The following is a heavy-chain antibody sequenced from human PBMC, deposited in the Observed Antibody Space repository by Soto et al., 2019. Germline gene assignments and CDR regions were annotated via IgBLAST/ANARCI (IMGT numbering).Heavy chain of an antibody. V-gene: IGHV3-74*01. CDR2: INSDGSST. CDR3: ARDTTVTDLGEWNYYYYMDV. CDR1: GFTFSSYW. Sequence: GGSLRLSCAASGFTFSSYWMHWVRQAPGKGLVWVSRINSDGSSTSYADSVKGRFTISRDNAKNTLYLQMNSLRAEDTAVYYCARDTTVTDLGEWNYYYYMDVWGKGTTVTVSS. D-gene: IGHD4-17*01. J-gene: IGHJ6*03.